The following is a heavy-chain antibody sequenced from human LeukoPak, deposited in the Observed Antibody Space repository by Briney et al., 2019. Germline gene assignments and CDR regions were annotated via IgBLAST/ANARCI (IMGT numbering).Heavy chain of an antibody. Sequence: KPSETLSLTCAVYGGSFSGYFWTCIRQPPGKGLEWIGEVNHRGSTNYNPSLKSRVTISVDTSKNQFSLKLSSVSAADTAVYYCARGPPVAYYGTGGYYFFDYWGQGILVTVSS. CDR2: VNHRGST. CDR1: GGSFSGYF. J-gene: IGHJ4*02. D-gene: IGHD3-22*01. V-gene: IGHV4-34*01. CDR3: ARGPPVAYYGTGGYYFFDY.